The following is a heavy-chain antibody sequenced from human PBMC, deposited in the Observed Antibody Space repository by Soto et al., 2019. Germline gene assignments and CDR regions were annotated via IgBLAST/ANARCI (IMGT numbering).Heavy chain of an antibody. CDR3: ARGTVTSWRWFDP. D-gene: IGHD4-4*01. CDR2: IYYSGST. V-gene: IGHV4-30-4*01. Sequence: SETLSLTCTVSGGSISSVDYYWIWIRQPPGKGLEWIGYIYYSGSTYYNPSLKSRVTISVGTSKNQFSLKLSSVTAADTAVYYWARGTVTSWRWFDPWGKGTLVTVAS. CDR1: GGSISSVDYY. J-gene: IGHJ5*02.